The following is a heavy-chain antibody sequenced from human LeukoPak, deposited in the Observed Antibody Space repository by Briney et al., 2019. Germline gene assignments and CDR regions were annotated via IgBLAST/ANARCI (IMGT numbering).Heavy chain of an antibody. CDR3: VRDGVGATTYFGYFDH. D-gene: IGHD1-26*01. Sequence: GGSLRLSCAASGISFSAHGMHWVRQAPGKGLEWVAIIRFDGSNIHYADSVKGRFTISRDNSKNTLYLQMNSLRAEDTAVYYCVRDGVGATTYFGYFDHWGQGNLVAVSS. CDR1: GISFSAHG. J-gene: IGHJ4*02. V-gene: IGHV3-33*01. CDR2: IRFDGSNI.